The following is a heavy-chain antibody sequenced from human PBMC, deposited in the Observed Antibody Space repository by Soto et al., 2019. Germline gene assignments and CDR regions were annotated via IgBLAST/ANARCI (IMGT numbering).Heavy chain of an antibody. CDR1: GFTFSSHE. CDR2: ISESGGTT. CDR3: ARDRSLIFAVPPYGMGV. D-gene: IGHD3-3*01. V-gene: IGHV3-48*03. Sequence: PGGSLRLSCVVSGFTFSSHEMNWVRQAPGKGPEWVSKISESGGTTSYADSLKGRFTISRDNARDSLYLHMDSLRVEDTAVYYCARDRSLIFAVPPYGMGVWGQGTTVTVSS. J-gene: IGHJ6*02.